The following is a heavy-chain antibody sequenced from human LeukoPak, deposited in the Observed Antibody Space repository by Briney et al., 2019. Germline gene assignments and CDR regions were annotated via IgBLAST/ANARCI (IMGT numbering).Heavy chain of an antibody. J-gene: IGHJ4*02. Sequence: SQTLTLTCAISGDRVSSNSAAWNWIRQSPSRGLEWLGRTYYRSKWYNDSAVSVKSRITINPDTSKNQFSLHLNSVTPEDTAVYYCARGAVAHYDYWGQGTLVTVSS. D-gene: IGHD4-23*01. CDR3: ARGAVAHYDY. V-gene: IGHV6-1*01. CDR1: GDRVSSNSAA. CDR2: TYYRSKWYN.